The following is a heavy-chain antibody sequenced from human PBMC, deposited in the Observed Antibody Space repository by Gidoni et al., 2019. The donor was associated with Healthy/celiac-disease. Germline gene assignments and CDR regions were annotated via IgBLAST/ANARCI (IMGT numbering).Heavy chain of an antibody. CDR3: ARGRIVVVPAAIRHFQH. V-gene: IGHV4-34*01. CDR1: GGSCRGYY. CDR2: INHSGST. D-gene: IGHD2-2*02. Sequence: QVQLQQWGAGLLKHSETLSFTCAVYGGSCRGYYWSWLRQPPGKGLEWIGEINHSGSTNYKPSLKSRVTISGDTSKNQFSLKLSSVTAADTAVYYCARGRIVVVPAAIRHFQHWGQGTLVTVSS. J-gene: IGHJ1*01.